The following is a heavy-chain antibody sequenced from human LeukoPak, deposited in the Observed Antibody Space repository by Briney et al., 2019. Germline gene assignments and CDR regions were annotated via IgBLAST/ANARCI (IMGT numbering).Heavy chain of an antibody. J-gene: IGHJ4*02. D-gene: IGHD6-13*01. V-gene: IGHV3-23*01. CDR2: ISGSGGST. CDR3: AKGIYRAAAGDFDY. Sequence: GTSLRLSCAASGFTFSSYAMSWVRQAPGKGLEWVSAISGSGGSTYYADSVKGRFTISRDSSKSTLYLQMNSLRAEDTAVYYCAKGIYRAAAGDFDYWGQGTLVTVSS. CDR1: GFTFSSYA.